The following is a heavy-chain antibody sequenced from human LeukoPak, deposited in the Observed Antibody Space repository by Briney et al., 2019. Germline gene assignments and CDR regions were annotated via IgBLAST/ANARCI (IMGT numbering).Heavy chain of an antibody. V-gene: IGHV5-51*01. J-gene: IGHJ5*01. Sequence: GESLKISCEGSGYNFANSWIAWVRQMPGKGLECMGIIYPGDSDTGYSPSFQGQVAISADKSINTAYLQWNRLKASDTAIYYCARSALDYRNHWFDFWGQGTLVTVSS. D-gene: IGHD4-17*01. CDR1: GYNFANSW. CDR2: IYPGDSDT. CDR3: ARSALDYRNHWFDF.